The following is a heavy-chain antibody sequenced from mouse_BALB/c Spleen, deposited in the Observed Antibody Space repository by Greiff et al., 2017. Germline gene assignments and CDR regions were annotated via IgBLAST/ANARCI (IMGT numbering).Heavy chain of an antibody. CDR1: GFSLTSYG. CDR3: AKGTADAWFAY. V-gene: IGHV2-5-1*01. CDR2: LWRGGST. D-gene: IGHD1-2*01. J-gene: IGHJ3*01. Sequence: QVQLQQSGPSLVQPSQSLSITCTVSGFSLTSYGVHWVRQSPGKGLEWLGVLWRGGSTDYNAAFMSRLSITKDNSKSQVFFKMNSLRADDTAIYYCAKGTADAWFAYWGQGTLVTVSA.